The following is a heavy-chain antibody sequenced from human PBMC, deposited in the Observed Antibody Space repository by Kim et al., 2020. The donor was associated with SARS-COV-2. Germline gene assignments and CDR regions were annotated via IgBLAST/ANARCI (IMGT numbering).Heavy chain of an antibody. D-gene: IGHD6-13*01. CDR2: YI. Sequence: YIYYADSVKGRFTISRDNTKNSLYLQMNSLIAEDASVYYCAFGPIAASFDYWGQGTLVTVSS. J-gene: IGHJ4*02. V-gene: IGHV3-21*01. CDR3: AFGPIAASFDY.